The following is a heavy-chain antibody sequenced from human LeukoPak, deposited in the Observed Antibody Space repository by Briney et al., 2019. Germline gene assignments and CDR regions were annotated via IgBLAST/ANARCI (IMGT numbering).Heavy chain of an antibody. CDR2: ISYDGSNK. V-gene: IGHV3-30-3*02. CDR1: GFTFSSYA. D-gene: IGHD2-8*01. CDR3: AKSMVYASQNYYGMDV. Sequence: PGGPLSPPCAAPGFTFSSYAITWVRRAPGKGREWVAVISYDGSNKYYADSVKGQFTISRDNSKNTLYLQMNSLRAEDTAVYYCAKSMVYASQNYYGMDVWGQGTTVTVS. J-gene: IGHJ6*02.